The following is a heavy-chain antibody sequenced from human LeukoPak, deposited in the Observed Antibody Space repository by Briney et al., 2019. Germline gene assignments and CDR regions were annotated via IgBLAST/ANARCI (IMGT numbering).Heavy chain of an antibody. J-gene: IGHJ5*02. CDR3: ARSYSGSYLNWFDP. CDR1: SGSISSYY. V-gene: IGHV4-59*01. Sequence: PSETLSLTCTVSSGSISSYYWSWIRQPPGKGLEWIGYIYYSGSTNYNPSLKSRVTISVDTSKNQFSLKLSSVTAADTAVYYCARSYSGSYLNWFDPWGQGTLVTVSS. CDR2: IYYSGST. D-gene: IGHD1-26*01.